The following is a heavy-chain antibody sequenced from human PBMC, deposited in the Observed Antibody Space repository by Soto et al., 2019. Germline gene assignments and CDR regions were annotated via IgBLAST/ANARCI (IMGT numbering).Heavy chain of an antibody. CDR3: AKLQRRDIQQWLQALNV. CDR1: GFVFSDFA. CDR2: ISGDGAN. J-gene: IGHJ3*01. D-gene: IGHD5-18*01. Sequence: EVQLLESGGGLVRAGGSLRLTCSASGFVFSDFAMSWVRQAPGKGLEWVSTISGDGANLDADSVKGRFTVSRDNSKSMLYLQMNSLRVDDAATSYCAKLQRRDIQQWLQALNVWGQGTRVTVSA. V-gene: IGHV3-23*01.